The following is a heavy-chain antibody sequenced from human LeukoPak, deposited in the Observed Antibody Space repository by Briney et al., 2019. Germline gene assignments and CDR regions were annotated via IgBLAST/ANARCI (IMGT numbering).Heavy chain of an antibody. CDR1: GNTFINYG. CDR2: ISVYKGDT. D-gene: IGHD2-15*01. J-gene: IGHJ6*02. CDR3: ARDRSNSDV. Sequence: ASVKVSCKASGNTFINYGISWVRQAPGQGLEWMGWISVYKGDTNYAQKFQGRVTMTTDKSTSTAYMELRSLRSDDTAVYFCARDRSNSDVWGQGTTVTVSS. V-gene: IGHV1-18*01.